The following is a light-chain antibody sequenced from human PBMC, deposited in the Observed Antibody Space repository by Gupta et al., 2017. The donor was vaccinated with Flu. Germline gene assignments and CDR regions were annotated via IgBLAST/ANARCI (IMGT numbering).Light chain of an antibody. CDR2: DAS. Sequence: EIVLTHSPATLSLSPGERATLSCRASQSVGTYLAWYKQKPGQTPRLLIYDASNSDTGITARFSGSGYGKDLTLTISSREPEDFAGYYCQKRSNWPPYTFGQGTRMDIK. J-gene: IGKJ2*01. V-gene: IGKV3-11*01. CDR1: QSVGTY. CDR3: QKRSNWPPYT.